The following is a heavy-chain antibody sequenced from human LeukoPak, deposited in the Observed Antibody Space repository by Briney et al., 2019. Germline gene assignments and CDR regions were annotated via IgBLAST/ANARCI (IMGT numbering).Heavy chain of an antibody. V-gene: IGHV4-59*01. Sequence: PSETLSLTCTVSGGSITSYYWSWIRQPPGKGLEWIGYMYYSGNSYYNPSLKSRVTISVDTSKNQFSLKLSSMTAADTAVYYCASYSNSWYYFDYWGQGTLVTVPS. CDR1: GGSITSYY. CDR2: MYYSGNS. J-gene: IGHJ4*02. CDR3: ASYSNSWYYFDY. D-gene: IGHD6-13*01.